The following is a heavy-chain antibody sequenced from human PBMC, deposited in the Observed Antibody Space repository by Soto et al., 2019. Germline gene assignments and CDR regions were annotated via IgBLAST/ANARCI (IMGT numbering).Heavy chain of an antibody. CDR2: ISAYNGNT. J-gene: IGHJ6*03. CDR3: ARARLGYCSGGSCYPVGGYYYMDV. Sequence: ASVKVSCKASGYTFTSYGISWVRQAPGQGLEWMGWISAYNGNTNYAQKLQGRVTMTTDTSTSTAYMELRSLRSDDTAVYYCARARLGYCSGGSCYPVGGYYYMDVWGKGTTVTVSS. V-gene: IGHV1-18*01. D-gene: IGHD2-15*01. CDR1: GYTFTSYG.